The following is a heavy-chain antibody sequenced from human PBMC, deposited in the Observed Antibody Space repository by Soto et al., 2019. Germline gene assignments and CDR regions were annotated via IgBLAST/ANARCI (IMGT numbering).Heavy chain of an antibody. V-gene: IGHV3-23*01. CDR3: ANVVGYGGIRDDAFDI. D-gene: IGHD4-17*01. Sequence: EVQLLESGGGLVQPGGSLRLSCAASGFIFSSYAMSWVRQAPGKGLEWVSLISGSGGIRHYADSVKGRFTISRDNSKNTMYLQMNSLTAEDSAVYYCANVVGYGGIRDDAFDIWCQGTMVTVSS. CDR1: GFIFSSYA. J-gene: IGHJ3*02. CDR2: ISGSGGIR.